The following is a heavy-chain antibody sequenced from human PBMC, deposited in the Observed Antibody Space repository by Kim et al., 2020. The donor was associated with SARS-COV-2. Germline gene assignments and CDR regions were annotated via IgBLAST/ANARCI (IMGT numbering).Heavy chain of an antibody. CDR1: GFTFSSYS. J-gene: IGHJ4*02. CDR2: ISSSSSYI. Sequence: GGSLRLSCAASGFTFSSYSMNWVRQAPGKGLEWVSSISSSSSYIYYADSVKGRFTISRDNAKNSLYLQMNSLRAEDTAVYYCARAPISSTSCFFDYWGQGTLVTVSS. D-gene: IGHD2-2*01. V-gene: IGHV3-21*01. CDR3: ARAPISSTSCFFDY.